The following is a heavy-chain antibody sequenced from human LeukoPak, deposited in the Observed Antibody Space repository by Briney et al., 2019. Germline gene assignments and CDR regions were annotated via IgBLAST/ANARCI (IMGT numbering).Heavy chain of an antibody. CDR2: ISAYNGNT. D-gene: IGHD3-22*01. CDR3: AREWLAAREVDY. J-gene: IGHJ4*02. Sequence: ASVKVSCKASGYTFTSYGISWVRQAPGQGLELMGWISAYNGNTNYAQKLQGRVTMTTDTSTSTAYMELRSPRSDDTAVYYCAREWLAAREVDYWGQGTLVTVSS. CDR1: GYTFTSYG. V-gene: IGHV1-18*01.